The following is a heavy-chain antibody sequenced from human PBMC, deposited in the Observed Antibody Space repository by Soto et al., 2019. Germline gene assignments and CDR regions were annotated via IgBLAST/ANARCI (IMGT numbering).Heavy chain of an antibody. Sequence: QVQLQQWGAGLLKPSETLSFTCAVYGGSFSGYYWSWIRQPPGKGLEWIGEINHSGSTNYNPSLKSRVTISVDTSKNQFSLKLSSVTAADTAVYYCARRGQYYYYGMDVWGQGTTVTVSS. V-gene: IGHV4-34*01. CDR1: GGSFSGYY. CDR3: ARRGQYYYYGMDV. CDR2: INHSGST. J-gene: IGHJ6*02.